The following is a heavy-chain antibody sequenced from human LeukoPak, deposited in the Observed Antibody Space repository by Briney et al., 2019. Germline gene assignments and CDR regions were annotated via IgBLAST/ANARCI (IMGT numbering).Heavy chain of an antibody. CDR3: GRLFDS. Sequence: PSETLSLTCTVSGGAIISDNFYWGWVRQPPGKGLEWVGSINYSGTTYYNPSLRSRLSISVDTSRTQFFLRLNSVTAADTAVSYCGRLFDSWGQGILVTVSS. CDR1: GGAIISDNFY. V-gene: IGHV4-39*01. J-gene: IGHJ4*02. CDR2: INYSGTT.